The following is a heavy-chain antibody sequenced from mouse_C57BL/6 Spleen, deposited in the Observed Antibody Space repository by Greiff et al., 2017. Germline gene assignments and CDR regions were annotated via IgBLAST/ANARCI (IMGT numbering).Heavy chain of an antibody. CDR2: INPNNGGT. V-gene: IGHV1-26*01. Sequence: EVQLQQSGPELVKPGASVKISCKASGYTFTDYYMNWVKQSHGKSLEWIGDINPNNGGTSYNQKFKGKATLTVDKSSSTAYMELRSLTAEDSAVYYGSREGTVVATGDYWGQGTTLTVSS. D-gene: IGHD1-1*01. J-gene: IGHJ2*01. CDR1: GYTFTDYY. CDR3: SREGTVVATGDY.